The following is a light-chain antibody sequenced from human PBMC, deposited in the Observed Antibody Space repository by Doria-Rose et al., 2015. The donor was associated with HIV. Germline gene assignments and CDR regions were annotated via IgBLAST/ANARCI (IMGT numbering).Light chain of an antibody. Sequence: DIVMTQTPGTLSLSPGERATLSCRASQSFSSTYLAWYQQKPCQAPSLLIYDGSTRATGIPDRFSASGSGTDFTLTINRLEPEDFALYYCHQYGTSWTFGQGTKVEI. J-gene: IGKJ1*01. CDR2: DGS. CDR1: QSFSSTY. V-gene: IGKV3-20*01. CDR3: HQYGTSWT.